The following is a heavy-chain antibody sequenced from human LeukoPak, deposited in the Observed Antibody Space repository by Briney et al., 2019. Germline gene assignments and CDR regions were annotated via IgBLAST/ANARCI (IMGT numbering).Heavy chain of an antibody. CDR3: ARFGGYSYGQGGSAFDI. CDR2: ISSSGSTI. J-gene: IGHJ3*02. D-gene: IGHD5-18*01. CDR1: GFTFSSYE. V-gene: IGHV3-48*03. Sequence: PGGSLRLSCAASGFTFSSYEMNWVRQALGKGLEWVSYISSSGSTIYCADSVKGRFTISRDNAKNSLYLQMNSLRAEDTAVYYCARFGGYSYGQGGSAFDIWGQGAMVTVSS.